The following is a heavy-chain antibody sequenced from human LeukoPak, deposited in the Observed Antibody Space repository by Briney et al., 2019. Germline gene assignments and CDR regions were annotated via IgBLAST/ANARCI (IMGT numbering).Heavy chain of an antibody. Sequence: ASVNVSCKASGGTFSSYAISWVRQAPGQGREWMGGIIPIFGTANYAQKFQGRVTITADESTSTAYMELSSLRSEDTAVYYCAGTYYYDSSGYYYDYYYGMDVWGQGTTVTVSS. J-gene: IGHJ6*02. CDR3: AGTYYYDSSGYYYDYYYGMDV. V-gene: IGHV1-69*13. CDR1: GGTFSSYA. D-gene: IGHD3-22*01. CDR2: IIPIFGTA.